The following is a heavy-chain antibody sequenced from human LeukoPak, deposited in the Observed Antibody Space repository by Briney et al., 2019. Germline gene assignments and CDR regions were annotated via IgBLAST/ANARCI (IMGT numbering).Heavy chain of an antibody. V-gene: IGHV4-34*01. Sequence: SETLSLPCAVYGGSFSGYYWSWIRQPPGKGLEWMAEINHRESTNYSPSLKSRVTISVDTSKNKSSLKLSSVIAADTAVYYCARVSCSGGSCYPSSSDYWGQGTLVTVSS. CDR2: INHREST. CDR3: ARVSCSGGSCYPSSSDY. J-gene: IGHJ4*02. CDR1: GGSFSGYY. D-gene: IGHD2-15*01.